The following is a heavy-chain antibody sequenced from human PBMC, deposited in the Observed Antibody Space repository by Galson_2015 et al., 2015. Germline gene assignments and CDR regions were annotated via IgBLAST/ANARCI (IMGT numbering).Heavy chain of an antibody. CDR2: IDPSDSYT. D-gene: IGHD3-10*01. V-gene: IGHV5-10-1*01. CDR3: ARLGADMVRGVHFDY. Sequence: QSGAEVKKPGESLRISCKGSGYSFTRYWISWVRQMPGKGLEWMGRIDPSDSYTNYSPSFQGHVTISADKSISTAYLQWSSLKASDTAMYYCARLGADMVRGVHFDYWGQGTLVTVSS. J-gene: IGHJ4*02. CDR1: GYSFTRYW.